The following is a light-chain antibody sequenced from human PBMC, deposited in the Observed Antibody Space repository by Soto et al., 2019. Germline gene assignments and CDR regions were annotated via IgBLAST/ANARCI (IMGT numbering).Light chain of an antibody. CDR3: QQYAEGTPIT. J-gene: IGKJ5*01. CDR2: GAS. CDR1: QNVNNR. V-gene: IGKV3-20*01. Sequence: EMLLTQSPGILSVFPGERASLSCRASQNVNNRLAWYQQKAGQAPRLLISGASSRATGIPDRFSGSGSGTDFTLTISRLESDDFALYYCQQYAEGTPITFGQGTRLEIK.